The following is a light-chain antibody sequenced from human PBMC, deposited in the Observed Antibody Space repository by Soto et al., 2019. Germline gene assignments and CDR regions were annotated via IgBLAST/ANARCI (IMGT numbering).Light chain of an antibody. CDR1: QSIRTF. V-gene: IGKV1-39*01. CDR3: QQSYSNPRT. CDR2: GAS. Sequence: DIQMTQSPSSLSASVGDRVTITCRASQSIRTFLNWYQQTPGKAPKLLIYGASSLQGGVPSRFSGSGSETDFTLTINTLQPEDFGTYYCQQSYSNPRTFGQGTKVDIK. J-gene: IGKJ1*01.